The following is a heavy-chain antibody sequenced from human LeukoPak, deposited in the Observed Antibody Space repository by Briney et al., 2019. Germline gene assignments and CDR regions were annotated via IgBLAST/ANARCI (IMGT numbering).Heavy chain of an antibody. CDR3: ARRGSYYNVADY. V-gene: IGHV1-46*01. CDR2: INPSGGST. CDR1: GYTFTSYY. Sequence: ASVKVSRKASGYTFTSYYLHWVRQAPGQGLEWMGIINPSGGSTSYAQKFQDRVTTTRDTSTSTVYLELSSLRSEDTAMYYCARRGSYYNVADYWGQGTLVTVSP. J-gene: IGHJ4*02. D-gene: IGHD1-26*01.